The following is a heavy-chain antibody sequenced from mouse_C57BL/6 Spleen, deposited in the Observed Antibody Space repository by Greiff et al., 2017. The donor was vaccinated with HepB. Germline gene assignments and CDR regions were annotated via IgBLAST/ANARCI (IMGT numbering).Heavy chain of an antibody. CDR2: IDPETGGT. D-gene: IGHD1-1*01. Sequence: VQLQQSGAELVRPGASVTLSCKASGYTFTDYEMHWVKQTPVHGLEWIGAIDPETGGTAYNQKFKGKAILTADKSSSTAYMELRSLTSEDSAVYYCTSYYYGSSYGDYWGQGTTLTVSS. J-gene: IGHJ2*01. CDR1: GYTFTDYE. CDR3: TSYYYGSSYGDY. V-gene: IGHV1-15*01.